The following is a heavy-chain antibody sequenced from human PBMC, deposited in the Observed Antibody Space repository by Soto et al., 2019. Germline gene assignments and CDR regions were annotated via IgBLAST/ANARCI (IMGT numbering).Heavy chain of an antibody. J-gene: IGHJ5*02. V-gene: IGHV3-74*01. D-gene: IGHD2-2*01. CDR3: ARFIVVPAATNWFDP. CDR2: INSDGSST. CDR1: GFTFSSYW. Sequence: GGSLRLSCAASGFTFSSYWMHWVRQAPGKGLVWVSRINSDGSSTSYADSVKGRFTISRDNAKNTLYLQMNSLRAEDTAVYYCARFIVVPAATNWFDPWGQGTLVTVS.